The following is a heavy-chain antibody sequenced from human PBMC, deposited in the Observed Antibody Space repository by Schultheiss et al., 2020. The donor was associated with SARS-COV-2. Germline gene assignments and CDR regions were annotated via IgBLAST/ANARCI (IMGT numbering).Heavy chain of an antibody. CDR1: GYNFINSG. CDR2: INPHTGDT. J-gene: IGHJ5*02. V-gene: IGHV1-2*02. Sequence: ASVKVSCKASGYNFINSGITWVRQAPGQGPEWMGWINPHTGDTNYAERFQGRVTMTRDTSANTAYMELTRLTSDDTATYYCAREGIVARWFAPWGQGTLVTVSS. D-gene: IGHD5-12*01. CDR3: AREGIVARWFAP.